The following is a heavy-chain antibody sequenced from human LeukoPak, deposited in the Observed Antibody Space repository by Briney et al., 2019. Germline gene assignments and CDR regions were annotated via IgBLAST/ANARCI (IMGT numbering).Heavy chain of an antibody. CDR2: INAGNGNT. CDR1: GYTFTSYA. CDR3: ARYDFWSGFDY. J-gene: IGHJ4*02. V-gene: IGHV1-3*01. Sequence: ASVKVSCKASGYTFTSYAMHWVRQAPGQRLEWMGWINAGNGNTKYSQKFQGRVTITRDTSASTAYMELSGLRSEDTAVYYCARYDFWSGFDYWGQGTLVTVSS. D-gene: IGHD3-3*01.